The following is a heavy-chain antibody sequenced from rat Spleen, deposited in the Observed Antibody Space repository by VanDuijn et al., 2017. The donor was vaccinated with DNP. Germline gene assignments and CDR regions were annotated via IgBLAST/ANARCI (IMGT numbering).Heavy chain of an antibody. CDR3: ARWEGINAY. Sequence: QVQLKESGPGLVQPSQTLSLTCTVAGLSLTSYNVHWVRQPPGKGLEWMGLIGNTGGTRYNSALKSRLTIIKDTSKSQVFLKMNSLQTEDTAMYFCARWEGINAYWGQGTLVTVSS. V-gene: IGHV2-41*01. J-gene: IGHJ3*01. CDR1: GLSLTSYN. CDR2: IGNTGGT. D-gene: IGHD1-11*01.